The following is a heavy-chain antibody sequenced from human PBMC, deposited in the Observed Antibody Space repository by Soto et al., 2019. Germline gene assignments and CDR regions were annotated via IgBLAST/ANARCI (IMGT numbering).Heavy chain of an antibody. CDR1: GFTFSSYA. CDR3: VRDRPGNQHYFDY. D-gene: IGHD3-10*01. V-gene: IGHV3-23*01. J-gene: IGHJ4*02. CDR2: ISGSGGST. Sequence: PGGSLRLSCAASGFTFSSYAMSWVRQAPGKGLEWVSAISGSGGSTYYADSVKGRFTISRDNAKNLAYLQMNSLRAEDTAVYYCVRDRPGNQHYFDYWARETWSPSPQ.